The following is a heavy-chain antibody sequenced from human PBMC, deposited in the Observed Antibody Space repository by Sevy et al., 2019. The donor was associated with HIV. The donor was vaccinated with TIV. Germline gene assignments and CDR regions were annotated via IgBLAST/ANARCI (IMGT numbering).Heavy chain of an antibody. D-gene: IGHD1-26*01. J-gene: IGHJ3*02. CDR2: ITGSGNII. Sequence: GGSLRLSCVASGFTFSNYEMNWVRQAPGKGLEWVSYITGSGNIIYYADSVKGRFTIPRDNAKNSLNLQMNSLRTEDTAIYYCAREFGRDAFDIWGQGTMVTVSS. CDR3: AREFGRDAFDI. V-gene: IGHV3-48*03. CDR1: GFTFSNYE.